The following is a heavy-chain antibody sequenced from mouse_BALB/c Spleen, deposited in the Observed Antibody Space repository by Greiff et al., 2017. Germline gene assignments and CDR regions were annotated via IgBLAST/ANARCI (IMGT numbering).Heavy chain of an antibody. V-gene: IGHV1S81*02. CDR2: INPSNGRT. Sequence: VQLQQPGAELVKPGASVKLSCKASGYTFTSYWMHWVKQRPGQGLEWIGEINPSNGRTNYNEKFKSKATLTVDKSSSTAYMQLSSLTSEDSAVYYGARRGYYGYWYFDVWGAGTTVTVSS. J-gene: IGHJ1*01. CDR3: ARRGYYGYWYFDV. D-gene: IGHD1-1*01. CDR1: GYTFTSYW.